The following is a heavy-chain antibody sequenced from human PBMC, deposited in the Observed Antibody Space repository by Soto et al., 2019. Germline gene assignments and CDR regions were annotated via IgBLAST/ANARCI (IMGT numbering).Heavy chain of an antibody. V-gene: IGHV4-59*11. J-gene: IGHJ6*02. CDR1: GGYISSQY. D-gene: IGHD2-21*02. CDR3: ARDLWGYCGTDCYPLDV. Sequence: SETLPLTCTVPGGYISSQYWSWIRQPPGKGLEWIGYMYNTGSTVYNPSLKSRVTISVDTSKNQFSLKLNAVTAADTAVYYCARDLWGYCGTDCYPLDVWGQGTTVTVSS. CDR2: MYNTGST.